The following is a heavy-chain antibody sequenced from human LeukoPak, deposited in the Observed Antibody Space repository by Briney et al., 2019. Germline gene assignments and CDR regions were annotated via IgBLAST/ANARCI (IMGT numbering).Heavy chain of an antibody. V-gene: IGHV3-7*01. CDR3: ARDSSYGILYYYYYYMDV. CDR2: IKQDGSEK. J-gene: IGHJ6*03. CDR1: GFTFSSYW. Sequence: PGGSLRLSCAASGFTFSSYWMSWVRQAPGKGLEWVANIKQDGSEKYYVDSVKGRITISRDNAKNSLYLQMNSLRAEDTAVYYCARDSSYGILYYYYYYMDVWGKGTTVTVSS. D-gene: IGHD5-18*01.